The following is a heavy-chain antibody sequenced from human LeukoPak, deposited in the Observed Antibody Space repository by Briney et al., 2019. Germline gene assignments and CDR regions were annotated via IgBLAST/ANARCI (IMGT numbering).Heavy chain of an antibody. CDR1: GGSISSHY. Sequence: PSETLSLTCTVSGGSISSHYWSWIRQPPGKGLEWIGYIYYSGSTNYNPSLNSRVTISVDTSKNQFSLKLSSVTAADTAVYYCARASDYYDSSGYQPRFDYWGQGTLVTVSS. J-gene: IGHJ4*02. CDR3: ARASDYYDSSGYQPRFDY. CDR2: IYYSGST. D-gene: IGHD3-22*01. V-gene: IGHV4-59*11.